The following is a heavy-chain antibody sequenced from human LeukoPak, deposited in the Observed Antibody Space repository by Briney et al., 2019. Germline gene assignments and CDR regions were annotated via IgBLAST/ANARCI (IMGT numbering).Heavy chain of an antibody. V-gene: IGHV3-21*01. CDR2: ISSSSSYI. CDR1: GFTFSSYS. D-gene: IGHD3-22*01. CDR3: ARDPAMQTWLSAYYFDY. J-gene: IGHJ4*02. Sequence: GGSLRLSCAASGFTFSSYSMNWVRQAPGKGLEWVSSISSSSSYIYYADSVKGRFTISRDNARNSLYLQMNSLRAEDTAVYYCARDPAMQTWLSAYYFDYWGQGTQVSVSS.